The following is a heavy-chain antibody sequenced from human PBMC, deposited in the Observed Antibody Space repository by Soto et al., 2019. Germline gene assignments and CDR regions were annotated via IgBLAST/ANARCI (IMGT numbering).Heavy chain of an antibody. J-gene: IGHJ4*02. V-gene: IGHV4-31*03. CDR2: IYYSVTT. Sequence: QVQLQESGPGLVKPSQTLSLTCTVSGASITSGGYYWSWIRQHPGKGLEWIGYIYYSVTTYYNPSLKSSVIISVYTSKNPFSLNLSSVTAADTAVYYCARAENERAGIYSPPDYWGQGTLVTVSS. D-gene: IGHD5-12*01. CDR1: GASITSGGYY. CDR3: ARAENERAGIYSPPDY.